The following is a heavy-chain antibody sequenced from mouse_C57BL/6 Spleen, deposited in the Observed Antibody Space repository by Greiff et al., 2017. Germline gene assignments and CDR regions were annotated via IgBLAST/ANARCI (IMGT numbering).Heavy chain of an antibody. CDR1: GYTFTSYW. D-gene: IGHD4-1*01. Sequence: VQLQQPGAELVMPGASVKLSCKASGYTFTSYWMHWVKQRPGQGLEWIGEIDPSDSYTNYNQKFKGKSTLTVDKSSSTAYMQLSSLTSEDSAVYYCARRETGTTWFAYWGQGTLVTVSA. V-gene: IGHV1-69*01. J-gene: IGHJ3*01. CDR3: ARRETGTTWFAY. CDR2: IDPSDSYT.